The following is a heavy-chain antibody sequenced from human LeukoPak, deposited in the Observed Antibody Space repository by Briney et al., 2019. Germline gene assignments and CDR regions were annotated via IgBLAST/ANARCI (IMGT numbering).Heavy chain of an antibody. J-gene: IGHJ4*02. Sequence: GASVKVSCKTSGYTFTSYYMHWVRQAPGQGLEWMGWVNPTSGGTNYAQKFQGRVTMTRDTSISTAYMELSRLRSDDTAVYYCARVYYFYYSSGNFTLYFDYWGQGTLVTGSS. CDR2: VNPTSGGT. D-gene: IGHD3-22*01. CDR1: GYTFTSYY. CDR3: ARVYYFYYSSGNFTLYFDY. V-gene: IGHV1-2*02.